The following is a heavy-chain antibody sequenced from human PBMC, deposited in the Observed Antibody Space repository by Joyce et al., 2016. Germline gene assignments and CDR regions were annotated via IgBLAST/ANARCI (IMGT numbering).Heavy chain of an antibody. CDR2: THYNGRT. V-gene: IGHV4-59*01. CDR3: ARDRNEGYCTSTTCYYYFYYGMDV. CDR1: GGSISSYY. D-gene: IGHD2-2*01. Sequence: QVQLQESGPGLVKPSETLSLTCTVSGGSISSYYWSWIRQPPGKGLEGIGYTHYNGRTNYNPSLKSRVTISVDTSKKQFSLKLSSVTAADTAVYYCARDRNEGYCTSTTCYYYFYYGMDVWGQGTTVTVSS. J-gene: IGHJ6*02.